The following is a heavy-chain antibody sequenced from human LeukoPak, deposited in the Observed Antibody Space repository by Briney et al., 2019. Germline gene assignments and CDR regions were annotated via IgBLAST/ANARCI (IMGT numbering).Heavy chain of an antibody. V-gene: IGHV4-39*07. J-gene: IGHJ4*02. CDR2: IYYSGST. CDR3: ASTSGWIPYYFDY. CDR1: GGSLSSSSYY. D-gene: IGHD6-19*01. Sequence: SETLSLTCTVSGGSLSSSSYYWGWLRQPPGKGLEWIGSIYYSGSTYYNPSLKSRVTISVDTSKNQFSLKLSSVTAADTAVYYCASTSGWIPYYFDYWGQGTLVTVSS.